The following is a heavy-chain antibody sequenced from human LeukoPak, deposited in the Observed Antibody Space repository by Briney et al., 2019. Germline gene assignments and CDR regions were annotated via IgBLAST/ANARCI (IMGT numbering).Heavy chain of an antibody. CDR2: IYYSGST. Sequence: SETLSLTCTVSGGSISSYYWSWIRQPPGKGLEWIGYIYYSGSTNYNPSLKSRVTISVDTSKNQFSLKLSSVTAADTAVYYCARGGITMVRGVPLDVWAKGPRSPSP. D-gene: IGHD3-10*01. CDR3: ARGGITMVRGVPLDV. V-gene: IGHV4-59*01. J-gene: IGHJ6*02. CDR1: GGSISSYY.